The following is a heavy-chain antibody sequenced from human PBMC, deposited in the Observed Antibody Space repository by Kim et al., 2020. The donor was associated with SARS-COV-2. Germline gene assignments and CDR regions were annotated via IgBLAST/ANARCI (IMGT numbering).Heavy chain of an antibody. CDR2: IIPILGIA. CDR3: ARQYIAAAGTSLNWFDP. Sequence: SVKVSCKASGGTFSSYAISWVRQAPGQGLEWMGRIIPILGIANYAQKFQGRVTITADKSTSTAYMELSSLRSEDTAVYYCARQYIAAAGTSLNWFDPWGQGTRVTVSS. D-gene: IGHD6-13*01. J-gene: IGHJ5*02. V-gene: IGHV1-69*04. CDR1: GGTFSSYA.